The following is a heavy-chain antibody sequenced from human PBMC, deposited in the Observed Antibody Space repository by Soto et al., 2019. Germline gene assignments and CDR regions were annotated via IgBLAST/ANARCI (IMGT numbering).Heavy chain of an antibody. CDR2: IRSKAYGGTT. V-gene: IGHV3-49*04. Sequence: GGSLRLSCRASGFTFDDYAMSWVRQAPGKGLEWVGFIRSKAYGGTTEYAASVKGRFTISRDDSKSFAYLQMNSLKTEDTAVYFCARDGDYFVSGTYGYLDYWGLGTLVTVSS. CDR3: ARDGDYFVSGTYGYLDY. CDR1: GFTFDDYA. J-gene: IGHJ4*02. D-gene: IGHD3-10*01.